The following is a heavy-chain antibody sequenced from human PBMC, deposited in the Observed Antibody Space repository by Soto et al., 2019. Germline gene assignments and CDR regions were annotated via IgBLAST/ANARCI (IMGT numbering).Heavy chain of an antibody. CDR2: ISCSGGRT. CDR1: GFTFSSYA. V-gene: IGHV3-23*01. J-gene: IGHJ4*02. D-gene: IGHD6-25*01. Sequence: HPGGSLRLSCAASGFTFSSYAMSWVRQAPGKGLEWVSAISCSGGRTYYADSVKGRFTISRDNSKNTLYLPMNSLRAEATAVYYCAKAHRWEQRLEDFDYWGQGTLVTVSS. CDR3: AKAHRWEQRLEDFDY.